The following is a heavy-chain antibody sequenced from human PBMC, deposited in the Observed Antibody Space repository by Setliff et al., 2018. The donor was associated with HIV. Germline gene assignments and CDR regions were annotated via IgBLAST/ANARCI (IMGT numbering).Heavy chain of an antibody. CDR3: ARESLNLGELSSNPDASDI. CDR1: GHSITSDYQ. V-gene: IGHV4-38-2*02. J-gene: IGHJ3*02. Sequence: SETLSLTCTVSGHSITSDYQWGWIRQPPGKGLEWIGSIYPSGSTYYNPSLKSRVTISVDTTKSQISLKLISVTAADTAVYCCARESLNLGELSSNPDASDIWGQGTMVTVSS. D-gene: IGHD3-16*02. CDR2: IYPSGST.